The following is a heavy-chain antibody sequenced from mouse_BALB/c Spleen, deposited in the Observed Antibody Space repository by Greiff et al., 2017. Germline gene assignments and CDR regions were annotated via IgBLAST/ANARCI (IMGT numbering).Heavy chain of an antibody. CDR3: ARYFRYDVYYAMDY. CDR1: GYTFSSYG. J-gene: IGHJ4*01. D-gene: IGHD2-14*01. CDR2: SNSNGGST. Sequence: EVQGVESGGGLVQPGGSLKLSCAASGYTFSSYGMSWVRQTPDKRLELVATSNSNGGSTYYPDSVKGRFTISRDNAKNTLYLQLSSLKSEDTAMYYCARYFRYDVYYAMDYWGQGTSVTGSS. V-gene: IGHV5-6-3*01.